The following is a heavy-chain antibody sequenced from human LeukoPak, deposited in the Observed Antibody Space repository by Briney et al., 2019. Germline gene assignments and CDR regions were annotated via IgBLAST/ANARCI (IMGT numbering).Heavy chain of an antibody. J-gene: IGHJ6*03. CDR3: ARDRSNSASDYYYYMDV. Sequence: ASVKVSCKASGYTFTGYYMHWVRQAPGQGLEWMGWINPNSGGTNYAQKFQGRVTMTRDTSISTAYLELSRLRSDDTAVYYCARDRSNSASDYYYYMDVWGKGTTVTVSS. V-gene: IGHV1-2*02. CDR2: INPNSGGT. CDR1: GYTFTGYY. D-gene: IGHD4-23*01.